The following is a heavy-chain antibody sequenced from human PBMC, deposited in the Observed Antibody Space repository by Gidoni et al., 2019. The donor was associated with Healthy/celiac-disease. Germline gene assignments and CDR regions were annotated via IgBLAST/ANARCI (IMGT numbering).Heavy chain of an antibody. Sequence: QVQLQQWGAGLLKPSETLSLTGAVYGGSFSGYYWTWSRQPPGKGLEWIGESNHSGSTNYNPSLKSRVTISVDTSKNQFSLKLSSGTAADTAVYYCARGMPKGSAFDIWGQGTMVTVSS. CDR1: GGSFSGYY. D-gene: IGHD2-2*01. V-gene: IGHV4-34*01. J-gene: IGHJ3*02. CDR2: SNHSGST. CDR3: ARGMPKGSAFDI.